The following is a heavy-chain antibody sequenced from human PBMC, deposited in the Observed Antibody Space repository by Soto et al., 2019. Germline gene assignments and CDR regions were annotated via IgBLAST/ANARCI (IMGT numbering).Heavy chain of an antibody. CDR2: IIPILGIA. CDR1: GGTFSSYT. Sequence: SVKVSCKASGGTFSSYTISWVRQAPGQGLEWMGRIIPILGIANYAQKFQGRVTITADKSTSTAYMELSSLRSEDTAVYYCARVPPYSSGWYYFDYWGQGTLVTVSS. D-gene: IGHD6-19*01. J-gene: IGHJ4*02. CDR3: ARVPPYSSGWYYFDY. V-gene: IGHV1-69*02.